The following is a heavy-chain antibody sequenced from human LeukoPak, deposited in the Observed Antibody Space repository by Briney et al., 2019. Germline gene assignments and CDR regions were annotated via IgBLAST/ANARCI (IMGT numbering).Heavy chain of an antibody. V-gene: IGHV3-21*01. D-gene: IGHD3-10*01. CDR2: ISSSSSYI. J-gene: IGHJ4*02. Sequence: ESGGSLRLSCAASGFTFGGHEMNWVRQAPGKGLEWVSSISSSSSYIYYADSVKGRFTISRDNAKNSLYLQMNSLRAEDTAVYYCARAMVRGAPVGGLVYGYWGQGTLVTVSS. CDR1: GFTFGGHE. CDR3: ARAMVRGAPVGGLVYGY.